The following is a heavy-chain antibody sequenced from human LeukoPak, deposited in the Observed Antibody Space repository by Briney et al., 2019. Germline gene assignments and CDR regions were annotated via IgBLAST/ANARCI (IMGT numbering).Heavy chain of an antibody. CDR3: ARNVGYYYDSSGYCY. D-gene: IGHD3-22*01. CDR2: IIPIFGTA. CDR1: GGTFISYA. J-gene: IGHJ4*02. Sequence: SVKVSCKASGGTFISYAISWVRQAPGQGLEWMGGIIPIFGTANYAQKFQGRVTITTDESTSTAYMELSSLRSEDTAVYYCARNVGYYYDSSGYCYWGQGTLVTVSS. V-gene: IGHV1-69*05.